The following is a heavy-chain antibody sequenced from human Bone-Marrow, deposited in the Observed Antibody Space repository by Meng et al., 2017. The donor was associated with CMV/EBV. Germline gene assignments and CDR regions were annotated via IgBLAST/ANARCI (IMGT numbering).Heavy chain of an antibody. D-gene: IGHD3-22*01. Sequence: GGSLRSSVPALGLTFSSYGMHWFRQTPGKGLDWVAFILYDGSNKYYADSVKGRFTISRDNSKNTLYLKMNSPIVEDTVVYYCAKVGDNYYGTGGFYDAADYWGQGTMVTVSS. CDR1: GLTFSSYG. CDR2: ILYDGSNK. CDR3: AKVGDNYYGTGGFYDAADY. J-gene: IGHJ4*02. V-gene: IGHV3-30*02.